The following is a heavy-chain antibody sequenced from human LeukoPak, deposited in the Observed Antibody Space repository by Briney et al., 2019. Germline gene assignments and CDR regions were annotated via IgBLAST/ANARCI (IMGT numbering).Heavy chain of an antibody. J-gene: IGHJ6*04. CDR2: IYSSDKT. Sequence: GGSLRLSCAASAITVSTNYMNWVRQAPGKGLEWVSVIYSSDKTNYADSVQGRFTISRDTSKNTVYLQMNSLRGEDTAVYYCAREIGYYFDNHASRLRGRFDVWGTGTTVIVSS. CDR1: AITVSTNY. V-gene: IGHV3-53*01. CDR3: AREIGYYFDNHASRLRGRFDV. D-gene: IGHD3-22*01.